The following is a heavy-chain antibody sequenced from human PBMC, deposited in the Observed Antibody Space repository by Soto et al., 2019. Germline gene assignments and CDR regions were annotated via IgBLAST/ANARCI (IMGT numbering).Heavy chain of an antibody. CDR1: GGSISSYY. CDR2: IYYSGST. J-gene: IGHJ4*02. V-gene: IGHV4-59*08. Sequence: SETLSLTCTVSGGSISSYYWSWIRQPPGKGLEWIGYIYYSGSTNYNPSLKSRVTISVDTSKNQFSLKLSSVTAADTAVYYCARHGHYYDSSGYFLGPDYWGQGTLVTVS. CDR3: ARHGHYYDSSGYFLGPDY. D-gene: IGHD3-22*01.